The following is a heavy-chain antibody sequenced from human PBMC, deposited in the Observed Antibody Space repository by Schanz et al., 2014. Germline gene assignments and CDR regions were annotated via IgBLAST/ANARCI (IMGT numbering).Heavy chain of an antibody. Sequence: VQLVESGGGVVQPGRSLRLSCAASGFTFSSYGMHWVRQARGKGLEWVSAISGGGGTTYYADSVKGRFTISRDNSKNTLYLQMNSLRAEDTAVYYCAKDRSWDYDSSGYFDYWGQGTLVNVSS. CDR3: AKDRSWDYDSSGYFDY. V-gene: IGHV3-23*04. CDR2: ISGGGGTT. J-gene: IGHJ4*02. CDR1: GFTFSSYG. D-gene: IGHD3-22*01.